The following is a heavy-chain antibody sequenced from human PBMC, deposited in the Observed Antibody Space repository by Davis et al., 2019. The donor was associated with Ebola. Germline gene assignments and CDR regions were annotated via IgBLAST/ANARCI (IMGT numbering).Heavy chain of an antibody. J-gene: IGHJ6*02. CDR1: GFTFRRYV. Sequence: GESLKISCAASGFTFRRYVMHWVRQAPGKGLEWVAVIWYDGSNKYYADSVKGRFTISRDNSKNTLYLHMNSLRAEDTAGYYCAVGATLGMEVWGQGTTVTVSS. CDR2: IWYDGSNK. CDR3: AVGATLGMEV. V-gene: IGHV3-33*01. D-gene: IGHD1-26*01.